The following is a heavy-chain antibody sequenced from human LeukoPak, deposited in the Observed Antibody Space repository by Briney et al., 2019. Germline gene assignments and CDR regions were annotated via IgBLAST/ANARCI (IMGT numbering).Heavy chain of an antibody. V-gene: IGHV3-7*01. Sequence: GGSLRLSCAASGFTFSIYWMSWVRQAPGKGLEWVASIKQDGSEKYYVDSVKGRFTISRDNAKNSLYLQMNSLRAEDTAVYYCARGSTGYYYYVDVWGKGTTVIISS. CDR1: GFTFSIYW. D-gene: IGHD2-8*02. CDR3: ARGSTGYYYYVDV. J-gene: IGHJ6*03. CDR2: IKQDGSEK.